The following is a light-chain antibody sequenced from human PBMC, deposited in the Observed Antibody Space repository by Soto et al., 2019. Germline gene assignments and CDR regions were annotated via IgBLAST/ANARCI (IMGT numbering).Light chain of an antibody. V-gene: IGKV3D-20*02. CDR1: QSFTSGY. CDR3: QQRSNLPPT. Sequence: EDVMTQSPGTLSLSPGERATVSCRASQSFTSGYLAWYRQIPGQAPRLLIYDASNRATGIPDRFSGGGSGTDFTLTISSLEPEDFAVYYCQQRSNLPPTFGQGTRLENK. J-gene: IGKJ5*01. CDR2: DAS.